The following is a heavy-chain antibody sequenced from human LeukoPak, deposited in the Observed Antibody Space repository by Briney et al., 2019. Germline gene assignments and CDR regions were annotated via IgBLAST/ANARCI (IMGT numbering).Heavy chain of an antibody. D-gene: IGHD6-19*01. Sequence: PGRSLRLSCAASGFTFSSYAMHWVRQAPGKGLEWVAVISYDGSNKYYADSVKGRFTISRDNSKNTLYLQMNSLRAEDTAVYYCARAMVDSSGCDYWGQGTLVTVS. CDR3: ARAMVDSSGCDY. V-gene: IGHV3-30-3*01. CDR2: ISYDGSNK. CDR1: GFTFSSYA. J-gene: IGHJ4*02.